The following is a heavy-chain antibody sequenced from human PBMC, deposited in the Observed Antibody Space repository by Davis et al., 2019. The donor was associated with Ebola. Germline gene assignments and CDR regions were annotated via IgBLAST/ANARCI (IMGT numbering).Heavy chain of an antibody. CDR3: AKGGDMVRGPFHAFDI. V-gene: IGHV3-9*01. Sequence: PGGSLRLSCAASGFTFDDYAMHWVRQAPGKGLEWVSGISWNSGSIGYADSVKGRFTISRDNAKNSLYLQMNSLRAEDTALYYCAKGGDMVRGPFHAFDIWGQGTMVTVSS. J-gene: IGHJ3*02. CDR2: ISWNSGSI. CDR1: GFTFDDYA. D-gene: IGHD3-10*01.